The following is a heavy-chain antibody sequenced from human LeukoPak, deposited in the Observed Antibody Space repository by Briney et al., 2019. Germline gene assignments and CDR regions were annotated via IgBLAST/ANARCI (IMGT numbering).Heavy chain of an antibody. V-gene: IGHV4-30-4*01. CDR1: GGSISSGDYY. CDR3: ALETAAAGSTENY. CDR2: IYYSGST. J-gene: IGHJ4*02. D-gene: IGHD6-13*01. Sequence: PSETLSLTCTVSGGSISSGDYYWSWIRQPPGKGLEWIGYIYYSGSTYYNPSLKSRVTISVDTSKNQFSLKLSSVTAADTAVYYCALETAAAGSTENYWGQGTLVTVSS.